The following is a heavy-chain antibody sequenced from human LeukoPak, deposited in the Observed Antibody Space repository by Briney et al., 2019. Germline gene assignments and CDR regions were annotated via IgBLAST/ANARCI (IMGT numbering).Heavy chain of an antibody. CDR3: ARDGVEMATIPFDY. V-gene: IGHV1-2*02. J-gene: IGHJ4*02. Sequence: ASVKVSCKASGYTFTGYYMHWVRQAPGQGLEWMGWINPNSGGTNYAQKFQGRVTMTRDTSISTAYMELSRLRSDDTAVYYCARDGVEMATIPFDYWGQGTLVTASS. CDR1: GYTFTGYY. D-gene: IGHD5-24*01. CDR2: INPNSGGT.